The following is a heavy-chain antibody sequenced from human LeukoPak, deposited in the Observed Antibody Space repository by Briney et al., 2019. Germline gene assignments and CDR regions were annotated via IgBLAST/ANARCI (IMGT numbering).Heavy chain of an antibody. CDR1: GGTFSSYA. Sequence: GASVKVSCKASGGTFSSYAISWVRQAPGQGLEWMGGIIPIFGTANYAQKFQGRVTITADESTSTAYMELSSLRSEDTAVYYCARGLSYFCSGGSCPSEYCYWGQGTLVTVSS. V-gene: IGHV1-69*13. J-gene: IGHJ4*02. D-gene: IGHD2-15*01. CDR2: IIPIFGTA. CDR3: ARGLSYFCSGGSCPSEYCY.